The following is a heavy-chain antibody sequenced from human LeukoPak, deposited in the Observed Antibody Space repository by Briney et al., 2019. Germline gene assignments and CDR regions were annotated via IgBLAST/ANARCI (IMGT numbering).Heavy chain of an antibody. CDR2: ISSSGSTI. CDR3: ARDSSSWGSFDY. Sequence: GGSLRLSCAASGFTFSSYEMNWVRQAPGKGLEWVSYISSSGSTIYYADSVKGRFTISRDNAKNSLYLQMNSLRAEDTAVYYCARDSSSWGSFDYWGQGTLVTVSS. J-gene: IGHJ4*02. D-gene: IGHD6-13*01. CDR1: GFTFSSYE. V-gene: IGHV3-48*03.